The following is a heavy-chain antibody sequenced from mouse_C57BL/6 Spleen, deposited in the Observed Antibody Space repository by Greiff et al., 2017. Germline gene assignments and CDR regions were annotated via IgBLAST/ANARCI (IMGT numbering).Heavy chain of an antibody. CDR2: ISSGSSTI. V-gene: IGHV5-17*01. J-gene: IGHJ2*01. CDR1: GFTFSDYG. CDR3: ARQGYDVYFDY. D-gene: IGHD2-2*01. Sequence: EVKLMESGGGLVKPGGSLKLSCAASGFTFSDYGMHWVRQAPEKGLEWVAYISSGSSTIYYADTVKGRFTISRDNAKNTLFLQMTSLRSEDTAMYYCARQGYDVYFDYWGQGTTLTVSS.